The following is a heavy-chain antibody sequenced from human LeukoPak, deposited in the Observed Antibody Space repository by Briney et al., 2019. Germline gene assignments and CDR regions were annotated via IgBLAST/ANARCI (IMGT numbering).Heavy chain of an antibody. V-gene: IGHV3-49*04. CDR1: GFTFSDYA. Sequence: GGSLRLSCSASGFTFSDYAISWVRQAPGKGLECVGFIRYKGSGATTEYAASVRGRFTISRDDSRSIAYLQMNGLTTEDTAVYYCTRTAGGNSRNINYWGQGTLVTVSS. CDR3: TRTAGGNSRNINY. CDR2: IRYKGSGATT. J-gene: IGHJ4*02. D-gene: IGHD4-23*01.